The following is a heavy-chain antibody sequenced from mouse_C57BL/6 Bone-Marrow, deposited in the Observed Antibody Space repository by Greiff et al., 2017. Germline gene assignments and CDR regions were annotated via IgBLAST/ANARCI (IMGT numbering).Heavy chain of an antibody. CDR2: IRLKSDNYAT. CDR3: TVSWLPWYFDV. CDR1: GFTFSNYW. J-gene: IGHJ1*03. V-gene: IGHV6-3*01. Sequence: EVKVEESGGGLVQPGGSMKLSCVASGFTFSNYWMNWVRQSPEKGLEWVAQIRLKSDNYATHYAESVKGRFTISRDDYKNSVYLLMNNLSAEDTGIYYCTVSWLPWYFDVWGTGTTVTVSS. D-gene: IGHD2-2*01.